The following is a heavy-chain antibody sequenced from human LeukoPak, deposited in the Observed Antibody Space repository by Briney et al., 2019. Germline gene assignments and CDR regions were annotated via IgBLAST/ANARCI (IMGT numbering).Heavy chain of an antibody. CDR1: GQSFSGYY. J-gene: IGHJ5*02. D-gene: IGHD3-9*01. Sequence: PSETLSLTCAVYGQSFSGYYWSWIRQPPGKGLEWIGQIDPSGSTNYNPSLKSRVTISVDTSKNQFSLKLSSVTAADTAVYYCARESGFAGFDPWGQGTLVTVSS. CDR3: ARESGFAGFDP. V-gene: IGHV4-34*01. CDR2: IDPSGST.